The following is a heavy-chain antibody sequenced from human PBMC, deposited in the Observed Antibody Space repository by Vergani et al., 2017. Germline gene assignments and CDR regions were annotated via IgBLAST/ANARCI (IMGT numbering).Heavy chain of an antibody. J-gene: IGHJ4*02. Sequence: QVQLQESGPGLVKPSETLSLTCTVSNDSVSNTFYYWGWIRQTPGKGLEWIGSIYYSGSTYYNPSLESRVTMSVDTSKSQFSLKLSSVTAADTAVYYCARVNYDILTGSVGGLGYWGQGTLVTVSS. D-gene: IGHD3-9*01. CDR1: NDSVSNTFYY. V-gene: IGHV4-39*01. CDR2: IYYSGST. CDR3: ARVNYDILTGSVGGLGY.